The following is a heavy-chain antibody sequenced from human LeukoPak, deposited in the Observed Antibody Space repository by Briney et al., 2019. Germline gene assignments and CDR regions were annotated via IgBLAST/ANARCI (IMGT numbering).Heavy chain of an antibody. Sequence: KTGGSLRLSCAVSEFPFSKARMSWVRQAPGKGLEWVGRIKSKTDGGTTDYAAPVKGRFTISRDDSKNTLYLQMNSLKTEDTAVYYCTSVGFGPYYFDNWGQGTLVTVSS. CDR2: IKSKTDGGTT. CDR1: EFPFSKAR. D-gene: IGHD3-10*01. CDR3: TSVGFGPYYFDN. J-gene: IGHJ4*02. V-gene: IGHV3-15*01.